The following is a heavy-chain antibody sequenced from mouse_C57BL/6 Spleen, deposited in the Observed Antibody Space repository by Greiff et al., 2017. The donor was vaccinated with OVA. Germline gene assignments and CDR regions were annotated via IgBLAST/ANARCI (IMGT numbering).Heavy chain of an antibody. CDR3: ARYDYDVYYAMDY. Sequence: VQLQHPGAELVKPGASVKLSCKSSGYTFTSYWMHWVKQRPGQGLEWIGMIHPNSGSTNYNEKFKSKATLTVDKSSSTAYMQLSSLTSEDSAVYYCARYDYDVYYAMDYWGQGTSVTVSS. CDR2: IHPNSGST. CDR1: GYTFTSYW. D-gene: IGHD2-4*01. V-gene: IGHV1-64*01. J-gene: IGHJ4*01.